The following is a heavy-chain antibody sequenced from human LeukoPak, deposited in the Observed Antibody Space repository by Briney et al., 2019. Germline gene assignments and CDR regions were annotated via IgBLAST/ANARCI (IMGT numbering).Heavy chain of an antibody. CDR1: GGSLSSGSYY. CDR2: IYTSGST. CDR3: ARGYPPYWYFDL. D-gene: IGHD1-1*01. Sequence: PSETLSLTCTVSGGSLSSGSYYWSWIRQPAGKGLEWIGRIYTSGSTNYNPSLKSRVTISVDTSKNQFSLKLSSVTAADTAVYYCARGYPPYWYFDLWGRGTLVTVSS. J-gene: IGHJ2*01. V-gene: IGHV4-61*02.